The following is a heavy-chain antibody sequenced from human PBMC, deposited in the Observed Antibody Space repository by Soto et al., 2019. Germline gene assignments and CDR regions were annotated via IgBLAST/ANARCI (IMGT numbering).Heavy chain of an antibody. D-gene: IGHD2-2*01. Sequence: PSETLSLTCTVSGGSISSSRCHWGWIRQPPGKGLEWIASIKYSGTTFYNPSLKSRVTLSVDTSKNQFSLKLGSVTAADTAVYYCARLPGYCSSTSRYGYYGMDVWGQGTTVTVSS. V-gene: IGHV4-39*01. CDR3: ARLPGYCSSTSRYGYYGMDV. CDR1: GGSISSSRCH. CDR2: IKYSGTT. J-gene: IGHJ6*02.